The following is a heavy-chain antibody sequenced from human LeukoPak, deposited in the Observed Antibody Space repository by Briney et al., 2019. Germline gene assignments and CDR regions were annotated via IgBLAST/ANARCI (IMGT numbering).Heavy chain of an antibody. Sequence: GGSLRLSCAASGFTFSSYGMHWFRKAPGKGLEWVAFIRYDGSNKYYADSVKGRFTISRDNSKNTLYLQMNSLRAEDTAEYYCAKDRVYALDYWGQGTLVTVSS. D-gene: IGHD2/OR15-2a*01. V-gene: IGHV3-30*02. CDR2: IRYDGSNK. J-gene: IGHJ4*02. CDR1: GFTFSSYG. CDR3: AKDRVYALDY.